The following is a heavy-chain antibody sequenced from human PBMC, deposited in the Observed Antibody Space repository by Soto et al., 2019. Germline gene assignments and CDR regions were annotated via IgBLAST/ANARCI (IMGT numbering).Heavy chain of an antibody. CDR3: ARTSSSWSYFDY. V-gene: IGHV4-34*01. CDR1: GGSFSGYY. J-gene: IGHJ4*02. Sequence: KTSETLSLTCAVYGGSFSGYYWSWIRQPPGKGLEWIGEINHSGSTNYNPSLKSRVTISVDTSKNQFSLKLSSVTAADTAVYYCARTSSSWSYFDYWGQGTLVTVSS. CDR2: INHSGST. D-gene: IGHD6-13*01.